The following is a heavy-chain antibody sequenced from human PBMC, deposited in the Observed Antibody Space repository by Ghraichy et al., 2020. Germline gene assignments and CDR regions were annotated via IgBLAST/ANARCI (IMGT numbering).Heavy chain of an antibody. Sequence: GESLNISCVASRFTFSNYAMSWVRQAPGKGLEWVSAISGSGGSSYYADSVRGRFTISRDNSKNTLYLQMNNLRAEDTAVYYFAKDGDDISTAYYWYYYGLDVWGRGTTVTVSS. CDR3: AKDGDDISTAYYWYYYGLDV. CDR1: RFTFSNYA. D-gene: IGHD3-9*01. CDR2: ISGSGGSS. V-gene: IGHV3-23*01. J-gene: IGHJ6*02.